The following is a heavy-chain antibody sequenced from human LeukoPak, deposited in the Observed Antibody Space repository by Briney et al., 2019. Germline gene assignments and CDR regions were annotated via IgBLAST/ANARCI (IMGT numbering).Heavy chain of an antibody. D-gene: IGHD3-10*01. CDR2: LNHSGST. CDR3: ARLLWFGENRVDYYGMDV. Sequence: SETLSLTCAVYGGSFSGYYWSWIRQPPGRGLDGIGELNHSGSTNYNPSLKSRVTISVDTSKNQFSLKLSSVTAADTAVYYCARLLWFGENRVDYYGMDVWGQGTTVTVSS. J-gene: IGHJ6*02. CDR1: GGSFSGYY. V-gene: IGHV4-34*01.